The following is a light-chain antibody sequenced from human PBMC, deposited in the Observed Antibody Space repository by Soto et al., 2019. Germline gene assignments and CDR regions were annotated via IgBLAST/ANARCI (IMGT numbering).Light chain of an antibody. J-gene: IGKJ1*01. Sequence: DIQMTQSPSTLSASVGDRVTITCRASQSISSWLAWYQQKPGKAPKLLIFDASSLESRVPSRFSDSGSGTEFTLTISSLQPDDFATYYCQQYNRYSWTFGQGTKVDIK. CDR3: QQYNRYSWT. CDR1: QSISSW. V-gene: IGKV1-5*01. CDR2: DAS.